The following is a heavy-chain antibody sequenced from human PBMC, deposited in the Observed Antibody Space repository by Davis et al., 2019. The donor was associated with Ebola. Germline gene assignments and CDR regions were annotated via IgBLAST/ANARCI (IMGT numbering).Heavy chain of an antibody. CDR2: INPNSGGT. V-gene: IGHV1-2*02. J-gene: IGHJ4*02. Sequence: ASVKVSCKASGYTFTGYYMHWVRQAPGQGLEWMGWINPNSGGTNYAQKFQGRVTMTRDTSISTAYMELSRLRSDDTAVYYCAREGDDSSGYYRLWGQGTLVTVSS. CDR3: AREGDDSSGYYRL. CDR1: GYTFTGYY. D-gene: IGHD3-22*01.